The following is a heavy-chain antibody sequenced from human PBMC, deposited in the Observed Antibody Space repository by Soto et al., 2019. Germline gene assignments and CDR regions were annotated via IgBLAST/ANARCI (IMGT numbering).Heavy chain of an antibody. J-gene: IGHJ3*02. CDR2: IYYSVST. D-gene: IGHD4-17*01. CDR3: ARFMTTVTNLAFDI. V-gene: IGHV4-61*01. CDR1: GGSVSSGSYY. Sequence: SETLSLTCTVSGGSVSSGSYYWSWIRQPPGKGLEWIGYIYYSVSTNYNPSLKSRVTISVDTSKNQFSLKLSSVTAADTAVYYCARFMTTVTNLAFDIWGQGTMVTVSS.